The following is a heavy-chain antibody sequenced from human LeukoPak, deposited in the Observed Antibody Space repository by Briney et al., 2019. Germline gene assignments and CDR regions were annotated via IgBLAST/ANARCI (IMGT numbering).Heavy chain of an antibody. CDR2: ISWNSNNL. J-gene: IGHJ4*02. Sequence: PGGSLRLSCAVSGSRYQNHAMHWVRQAPGKGLEWVSGISWNSNNLGYADSVKGRFTISRDNVNNFLYLQMTSLRPEDTAFYYCARHKAAEVTPADSFDYWGQGMLVTVSS. D-gene: IGHD4-23*01. CDR3: ARHKAAEVTPADSFDY. V-gene: IGHV3-9*01. CDR1: GSRYQNHA.